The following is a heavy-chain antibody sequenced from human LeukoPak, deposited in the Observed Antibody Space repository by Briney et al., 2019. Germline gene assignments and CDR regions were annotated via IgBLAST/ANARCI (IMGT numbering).Heavy chain of an antibody. Sequence: GGSLRLSCAASGFTFIDYHMTWIRQAPGKGLEWVARINSDGTDISYGDSVKGRFTISRDNAKNTLYLQMNSLRVEDTAVYYCARVGYYDSSNYYAYFQHWGQGTLVTVSS. CDR1: GFTFIDYH. J-gene: IGHJ1*01. D-gene: IGHD3-22*01. V-gene: IGHV3-74*01. CDR3: ARVGYYDSSNYYAYFQH. CDR2: INSDGTDI.